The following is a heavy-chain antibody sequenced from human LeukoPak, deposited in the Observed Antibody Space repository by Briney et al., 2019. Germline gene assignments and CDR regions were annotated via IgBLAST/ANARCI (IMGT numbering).Heavy chain of an antibody. V-gene: IGHV4-4*07. CDR2: IYSSGKT. Sequence: ASETLSLTCTVSGGSINNCYWTWIRQPAGKGLEWIGRIYSSGKTNYNPSLKSRVTMSVDTSNNQLSLMMTSVTAADTAVFYCARTPQGDNYFDYWGQGHLVTVSS. CDR1: GGSINNCY. J-gene: IGHJ4*02. CDR3: ARTPQGDNYFDY. D-gene: IGHD3-9*01.